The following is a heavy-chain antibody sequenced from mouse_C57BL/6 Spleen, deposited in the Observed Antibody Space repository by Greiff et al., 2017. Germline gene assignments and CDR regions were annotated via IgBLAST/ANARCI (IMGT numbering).Heavy chain of an antibody. J-gene: IGHJ4*01. Sequence: VQLQQSGPELVKPGASVKISCKASGYSFTGYYMNWVKQSPEKSLEWIGEINPSTGGTTYNQKFKAKATLTVDKSSSTAYMQLKSLTSEDSAVYYCARRSSAYDYAMDYWGQGTSVTVSS. D-gene: IGHD1-1*01. V-gene: IGHV1-42*01. CDR1: GYSFTGYY. CDR3: ARRSSAYDYAMDY. CDR2: INPSTGGT.